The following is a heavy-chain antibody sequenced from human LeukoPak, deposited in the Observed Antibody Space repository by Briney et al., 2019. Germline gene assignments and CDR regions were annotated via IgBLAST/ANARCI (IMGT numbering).Heavy chain of an antibody. Sequence: GESLKISCKGSGYSFTSYWIGWVRQMPGKGLEWMGIIYPGDSDTKYSPSFQGQVTISADKSISTAYLQWSSLKASDSAMYYCARWSLVYSNYAGHFGSWGQGTLVTVSS. V-gene: IGHV5-51*01. CDR2: IYPGDSDT. D-gene: IGHD4-11*01. CDR3: ARWSLVYSNYAGHFGS. J-gene: IGHJ4*02. CDR1: GYSFTSYW.